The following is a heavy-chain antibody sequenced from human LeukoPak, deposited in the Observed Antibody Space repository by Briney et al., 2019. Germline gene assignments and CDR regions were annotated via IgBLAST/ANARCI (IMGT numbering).Heavy chain of an antibody. CDR2: INWNSGSI. J-gene: IGHJ4*02. CDR1: GFTFDDYA. V-gene: IGHV3-9*01. CDR3: ARPLTGEIDY. Sequence: GGSLRLSCAASGFTFDDYAMHWVRQAPGKGLEWVSGINWNSGSIGYADSVKGRFTISRDNAKNSLYLQMNSLRAEDTAVYYCARPLTGEIDYWGQGTLVTVSS. D-gene: IGHD7-27*01.